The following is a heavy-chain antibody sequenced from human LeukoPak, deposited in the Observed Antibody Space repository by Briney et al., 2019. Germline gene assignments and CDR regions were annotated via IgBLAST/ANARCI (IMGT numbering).Heavy chain of an antibody. CDR3: ARRGLDILTENDAFDI. CDR2: IYYSGST. D-gene: IGHD3-9*01. CDR1: GGSISSYY. Sequence: SETLSLTCTDSGGSISSYYWSWIRQPPGKGLEWIGYIYYSGSTNYNPSLKSRVTISVDTSKNQFSLKLSSVTAADTAVYFCARRGLDILTENDAFDIWGQGTMVTVSS. J-gene: IGHJ3*02. V-gene: IGHV4-59*08.